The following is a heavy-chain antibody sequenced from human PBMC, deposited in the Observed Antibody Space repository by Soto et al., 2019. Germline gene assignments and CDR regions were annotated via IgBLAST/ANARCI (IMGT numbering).Heavy chain of an antibody. J-gene: IGHJ4*02. CDR1: GGSISSYY. CDR2: IYYSGST. V-gene: IGHV4-59*08. Sequence: SETLSLTCTVSGGSISSYYWSWIRQPPGKGLEWIGYIYYSGSTNYNPSLKSRVTISVDTSKNQFSLKLSSVTAADTAVYYCESHWTGQWLVLVFDYWGQGTLVTVSS. D-gene: IGHD6-19*01. CDR3: ESHWTGQWLVLVFDY.